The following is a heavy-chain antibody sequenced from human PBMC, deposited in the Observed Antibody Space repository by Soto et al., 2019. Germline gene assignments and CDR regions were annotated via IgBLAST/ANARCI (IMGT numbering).Heavy chain of an antibody. CDR3: ARGGSRDGYNYRFDP. D-gene: IGHD5-12*01. J-gene: IGHJ5*02. CDR2: SIPIFGTA. Sequence: QVQLVQSGAEVKXXGSSVKVSCKASGXTXXXXAISWVXXXXXXXXXXXXVSIPIFGTANYAQKFQGRVTITADKSTSTAYMELSSLRSEDTAVYYCARGGSRDGYNYRFDPWGQGTLVTVSS. V-gene: IGHV1-69*06. CDR1: GXTXXXXA.